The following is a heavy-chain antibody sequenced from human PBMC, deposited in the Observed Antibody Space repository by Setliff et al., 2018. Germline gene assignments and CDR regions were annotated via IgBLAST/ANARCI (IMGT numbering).Heavy chain of an antibody. D-gene: IGHD1-26*01. CDR2: VYYSGSF. CDR1: DGSLSTYY. V-gene: IGHV4-59*01. J-gene: IGHJ4*02. CDR3: ARGGGSYYEGYFDY. Sequence: PSETLSLTCTVSDGSLSTYYWSWIRQPPGKGLEFIGYVYYSGSFNYNPSLESRVTISVDTSKNQFSLKLASVTAADTALYYCARGGGSYYEGYFDYWGQGTLVTVS.